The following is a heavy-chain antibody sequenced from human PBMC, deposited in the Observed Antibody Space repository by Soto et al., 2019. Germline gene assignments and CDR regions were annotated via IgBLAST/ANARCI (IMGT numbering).Heavy chain of an antibody. CDR2: INAGNGNT. CDR3: ARGLNGYLSHFDY. V-gene: IGHV1-3*01. Sequence: ASVKVSCKASGYTFTSYAMHWVRQAPGQRLEWMGWINAGNGNTKYSQKFQGRVAITRDTSASTAYMELSSLRSEDTAVYYCARGLNGYLSHFDYWGQGTLVTVSS. CDR1: GYTFTSYA. D-gene: IGHD5-18*01. J-gene: IGHJ4*02.